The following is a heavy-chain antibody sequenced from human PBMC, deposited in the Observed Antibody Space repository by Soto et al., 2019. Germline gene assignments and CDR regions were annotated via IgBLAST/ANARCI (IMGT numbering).Heavy chain of an antibody. J-gene: IGHJ6*02. V-gene: IGHV3-30-3*01. CDR1: GFTFSSYA. Sequence: GGSLRLSCAASGFTFSSYAMHWVRQAPGKGLEWVAVISYDGSNKYYADSVKGRFTISRDNSKNTLYLQMNSLRAEDTAVYYCARASDVDSSSWYDYGMDVWGQGTTVTVSS. CDR2: ISYDGSNK. D-gene: IGHD6-13*01. CDR3: ARASDVDSSSWYDYGMDV.